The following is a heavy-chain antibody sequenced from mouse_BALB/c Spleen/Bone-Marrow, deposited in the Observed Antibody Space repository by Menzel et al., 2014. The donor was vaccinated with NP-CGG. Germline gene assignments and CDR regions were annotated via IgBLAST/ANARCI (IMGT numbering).Heavy chain of an antibody. CDR3: ARFGNYEGFTY. Sequence: QVHVKQSGAELVRPGASVNLSCKASGYSFTNYWMNWVKQRPGQGLEWIGMIHPSDSETRLNQKFKDKATLTVDKSSSTAYMQLSSPTSEDSAVYYCARFGNYEGFTYWGQGTLVTVSA. D-gene: IGHD2-1*01. J-gene: IGHJ3*01. V-gene: IGHV1-74*01. CDR1: GYSFTNYW. CDR2: IHPSDSET.